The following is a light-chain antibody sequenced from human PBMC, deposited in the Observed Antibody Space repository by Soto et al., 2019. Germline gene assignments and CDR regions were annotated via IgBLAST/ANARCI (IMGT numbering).Light chain of an antibody. CDR3: QQYNSYSSWT. CDR2: DAS. V-gene: IGKV1-5*01. J-gene: IGKJ1*01. CDR1: QSISSW. Sequence: DIQMTQSPSTLPASVGDRATITCRASQSISSWLAWYQQKPGKAPKLLIYDASSLESGVPSRFSGSGSGTEFTLTISSLQPDDFATYYCQQYNSYSSWTFGQGTKVDI.